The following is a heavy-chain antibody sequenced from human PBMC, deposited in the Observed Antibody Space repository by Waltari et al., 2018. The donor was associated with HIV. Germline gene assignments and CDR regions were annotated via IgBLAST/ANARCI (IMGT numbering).Heavy chain of an antibody. CDR3: ARHYAWFDILTGSPPTYYFDS. Sequence: KLQQSGPRLVKPSATLSLTCSVSGDSINTRTYYWGWIRQPPGQGLEYLGRIYYSGSSYYNPSLNSRLTLSAETSKNQFSLRLSSVTATDTGVYYCARHYAWFDILTGSPPTYYFDSWGPGTLVTVSS. CDR1: GDSINTRTYY. CDR2: IYYSGSS. V-gene: IGHV4-39*01. D-gene: IGHD3-9*01. J-gene: IGHJ4*02.